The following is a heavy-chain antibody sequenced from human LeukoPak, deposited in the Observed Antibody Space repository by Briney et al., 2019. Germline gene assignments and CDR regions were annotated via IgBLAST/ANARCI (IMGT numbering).Heavy chain of an antibody. CDR1: GYTLTELS. Sequence: ASVKVSCKVSGYTLTELSMHWVRQALGKGLEWMGGFDPEDGETIYAQKFQGRVTMTEDTSTDTAYMELSSLRSEDMAVYYCATGGSGWYDLPYFDYWGQGTLVTVSS. J-gene: IGHJ4*02. CDR3: ATGGSGWYDLPYFDY. D-gene: IGHD6-19*01. V-gene: IGHV1-24*01. CDR2: FDPEDGET.